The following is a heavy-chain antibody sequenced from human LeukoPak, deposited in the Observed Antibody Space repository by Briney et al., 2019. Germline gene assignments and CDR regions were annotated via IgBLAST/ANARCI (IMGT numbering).Heavy chain of an antibody. CDR1: GFTFSSYS. Sequence: GGSLRHSCAASGFTFSSYSMIWVRQAPGKGLEWVSSISSSSSYIYYADSVKGRFTISRDNAKNSLYLQMNSLRAEDTAVYYCARRQYCSSTSCYYFDYWGQGTLVTVSS. D-gene: IGHD2-2*01. V-gene: IGHV3-21*01. J-gene: IGHJ4*02. CDR3: ARRQYCSSTSCYYFDY. CDR2: ISSSSSYI.